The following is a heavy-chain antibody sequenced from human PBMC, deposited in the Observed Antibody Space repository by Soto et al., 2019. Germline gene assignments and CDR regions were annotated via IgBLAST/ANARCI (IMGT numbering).Heavy chain of an antibody. CDR1: GGSLSSYY. D-gene: IGHD1-26*01. Sequence: QVQLQESGPGLVQPSKTLSLSCTVSGGSLSSYYWSWIRQSPGKGLEYIGYIYYSDSANYNPSLKSRVTTSGDTSRNQVSLTRSSMSAADTAVYYCVRGWWEREVYLRDVWGQGTTVTVSS. CDR2: IYYSDSA. CDR3: VRGWWEREVYLRDV. J-gene: IGHJ6*02. V-gene: IGHV4-59*08.